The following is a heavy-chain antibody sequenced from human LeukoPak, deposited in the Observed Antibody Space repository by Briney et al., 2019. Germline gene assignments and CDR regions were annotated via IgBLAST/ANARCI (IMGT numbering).Heavy chain of an antibody. D-gene: IGHD4-11*01. CDR2: ISSSSSYI. Sequence: GGSLRLSCAASGFTFSTYSMNWVRQAPGKGLKWVSSISSSSSYIYYADSVMGRFTISRDNAKNSLYLQMNSLRAEDTAVYYCAALTTLTLDYWGQGTLVTVSS. CDR1: GFTFSTYS. V-gene: IGHV3-21*01. CDR3: AALTTLTLDY. J-gene: IGHJ4*02.